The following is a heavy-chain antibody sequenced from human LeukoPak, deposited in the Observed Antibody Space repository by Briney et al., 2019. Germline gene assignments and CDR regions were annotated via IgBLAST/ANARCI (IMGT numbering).Heavy chain of an antibody. CDR3: ARLGYYYDSSGYYWFDP. CDR2: IYYSGST. V-gene: IGHV4-59*08. Sequence: SETLSLTCTVSGGSISSYYWSWIRQPPGKGLEWIGYIYYSGSTNYNPSLKSRVTISVDTSKNQFSLKLSSVTAAATAVYYCARLGYYYDSSGYYWFDPWGQGTLVTVSS. D-gene: IGHD3-22*01. CDR1: GGSISSYY. J-gene: IGHJ5*02.